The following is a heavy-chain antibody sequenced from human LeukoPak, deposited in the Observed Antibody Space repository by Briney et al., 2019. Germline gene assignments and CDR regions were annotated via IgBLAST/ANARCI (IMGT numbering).Heavy chain of an antibody. CDR2: ISYDGSNK. J-gene: IGHJ5*02. CDR3: ARDKYYYGSGSSPTIFDP. V-gene: IGHV3-30*04. D-gene: IGHD3-10*01. CDR1: GFTFSSYA. Sequence: GGSLRLSCAASGFTFSSYAMHWVRQAPGKGLEWVAVISYDGSNKYYADSVKGRFTISRDNSKTTLYLQMNSLRAEDTAVYYCARDKYYYGSGSSPTIFDPWGQGTLVTVSS.